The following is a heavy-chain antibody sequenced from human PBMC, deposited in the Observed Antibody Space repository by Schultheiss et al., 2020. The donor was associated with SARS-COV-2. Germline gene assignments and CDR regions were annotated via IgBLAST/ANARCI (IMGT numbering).Heavy chain of an antibody. J-gene: IGHJ4*02. CDR1: GGSISSSSYY. CDR2: IYTSGST. D-gene: IGHD5-24*01. Sequence: SETLSLTCTVSGGSISSSSYYWSWIRQPAGKGLEWIGRIYTSGSTNYNPSLKSRVTMSVDTSKNQFSLKLSSVTAADTAVYYCARRDGYNYYFDYWGQGTLVTVSS. V-gene: IGHV4-61*02. CDR3: ARRDGYNYYFDY.